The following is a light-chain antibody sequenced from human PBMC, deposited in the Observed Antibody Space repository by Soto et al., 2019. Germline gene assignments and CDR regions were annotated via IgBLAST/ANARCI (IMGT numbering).Light chain of an antibody. V-gene: IGKV3-15*01. CDR2: GAP. J-gene: IGKJ4*01. Sequence: EIVMTQSPATLSVSPGERATLSCRASQSVSSNLAWYQQKPGQAPRLLIYGAPTRATGIPARFSGSGSGTEFTLTISSLQSEDFAVYYCQQYNNPLTFGGGTKVEIK. CDR1: QSVSSN. CDR3: QQYNNPLT.